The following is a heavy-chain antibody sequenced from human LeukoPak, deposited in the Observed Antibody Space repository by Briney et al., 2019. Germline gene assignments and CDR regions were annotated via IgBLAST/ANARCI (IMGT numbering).Heavy chain of an antibody. Sequence: ASVKVSCKASGYTFTSYDINWVRQAPGQGLEWMGWINPNSGGTNYAQKFQGRVTMTRDTSISTAYMELSRLRSDDTAVYYCARDQVRDYVWGSYRPNFDYWGQGTLVTVSS. CDR3: ARDQVRDYVWGSYRPNFDY. D-gene: IGHD3-16*02. V-gene: IGHV1-2*02. CDR2: INPNSGGT. J-gene: IGHJ4*02. CDR1: GYTFTSYD.